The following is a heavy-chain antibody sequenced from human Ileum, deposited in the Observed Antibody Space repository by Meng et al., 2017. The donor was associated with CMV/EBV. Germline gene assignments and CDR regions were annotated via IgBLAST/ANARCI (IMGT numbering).Heavy chain of an antibody. CDR1: VGSVSSSNYF. Sequence: VSVGSVSSSNYFWNWIRQPAGKGLEWIGRVYASGTTNYNPSLESRVTISVDSSKNQFSLNLSSVTAADTAVYYCARGDRSVTGTLDYWGQGTLVTVSS. CDR3: ARGDRSVTGTLDY. V-gene: IGHV4-61*02. D-gene: IGHD6-19*01. J-gene: IGHJ4*02. CDR2: VYASGTT.